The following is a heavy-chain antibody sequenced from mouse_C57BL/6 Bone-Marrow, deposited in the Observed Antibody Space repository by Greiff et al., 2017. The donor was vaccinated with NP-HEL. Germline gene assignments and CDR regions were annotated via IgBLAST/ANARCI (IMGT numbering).Heavy chain of an antibody. Sequence: VKLMESGPELVKPGASVKISCKASGYAFSSSWMNWVKQRPGKGLEWIGRIYPGDGDTNYNGKFKGKATLTADKSSSTAYMQLSSLTSEDSAVYFCAGLGAMDYWGQGTSVTVSS. CDR2: IYPGDGDT. CDR1: GYAFSSSW. J-gene: IGHJ4*01. V-gene: IGHV1-82*01. CDR3: AGLGAMDY.